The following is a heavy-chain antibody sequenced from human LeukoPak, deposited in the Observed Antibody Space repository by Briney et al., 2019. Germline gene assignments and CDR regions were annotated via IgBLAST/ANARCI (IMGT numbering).Heavy chain of an antibody. J-gene: IGHJ2*01. Sequence: SETLSLTCAVDGGSFSGYYWSWFRQPPGKGLEWIGEIHYTGATNYSPSLKGRVTISPGTSNNQVSLRMKSVTAADTAVYYCARGITVVYYFDLWGRGTPVTVSS. D-gene: IGHD1-20*01. CDR2: IHYTGAT. V-gene: IGHV4-34*01. CDR3: ARGITVVYYFDL. CDR1: GGSFSGYY.